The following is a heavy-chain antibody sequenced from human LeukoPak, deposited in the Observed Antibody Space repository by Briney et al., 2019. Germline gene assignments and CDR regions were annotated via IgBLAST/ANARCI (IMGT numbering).Heavy chain of an antibody. Sequence: SETLSLTCSVSGGFISSGGYYWSWLRQPAGKGLEWIGRIYTGGSTNYNPSLKSRVTMSVDTSKNQFSLKLTSVTAADTAVYYCASIEMATRYFDYWGQGTLVTVSS. D-gene: IGHD5-24*01. CDR1: GGFISSGGYY. CDR3: ASIEMATRYFDY. J-gene: IGHJ4*02. CDR2: IYTGGST. V-gene: IGHV4-61*02.